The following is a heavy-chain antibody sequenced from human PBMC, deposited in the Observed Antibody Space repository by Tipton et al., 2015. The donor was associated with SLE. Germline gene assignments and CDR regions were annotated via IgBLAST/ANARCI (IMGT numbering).Heavy chain of an antibody. CDR3: ARQVYGGWSYWYFDL. D-gene: IGHD6-19*01. CDR2: IYYSGST. J-gene: IGHJ2*01. CDR1: GVSISSYY. Sequence: TLSLTCTVSGVSISSYYWNWIRQSPGKGLEWIGYIYYSGSTKYNPSLNSRATISVDTSKNQFSLKLNSVTAADTAVYYCARQVYGGWSYWYFDLWGRGTLVTVSS. V-gene: IGHV4-59*01.